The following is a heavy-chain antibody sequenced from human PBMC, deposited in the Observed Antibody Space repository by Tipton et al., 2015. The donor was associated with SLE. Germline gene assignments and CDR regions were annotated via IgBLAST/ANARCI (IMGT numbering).Heavy chain of an antibody. Sequence: SLRLSCAASGFTFSSYAMSWVRQAPGKGLEWVSAISGSGGSTYYADSVKGRFTISRDNSKNTLYLQMNSLRAEDTAVYYCAKDGSGSSGWSPFDYWGQGTLVTVSS. CDR3: AKDGSGSSGWSPFDY. V-gene: IGHV3-23*01. D-gene: IGHD6-19*01. CDR2: ISGSGGST. CDR1: GFTFSSYA. J-gene: IGHJ4*02.